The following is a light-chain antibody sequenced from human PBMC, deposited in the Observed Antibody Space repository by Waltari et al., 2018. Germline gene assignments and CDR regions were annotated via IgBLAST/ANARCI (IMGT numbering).Light chain of an antibody. CDR1: QSVLYSSNNKNY. Sequence: DIGMTQAPDSLAVSLGERATSNCKSSQSVLYSSNNKNYLACDQQQPGQPPKLLIYWASNRESGVPARFSGSGSGTDFTLTISSLQAEDVAVYYCQQYYSTPYTFGQGTKLEIK. CDR2: WAS. J-gene: IGKJ2*01. CDR3: QQYYSTPYT. V-gene: IGKV4-1*01.